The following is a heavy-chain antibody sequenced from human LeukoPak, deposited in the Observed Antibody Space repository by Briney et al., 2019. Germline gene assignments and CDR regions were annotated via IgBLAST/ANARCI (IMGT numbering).Heavy chain of an antibody. CDR2: ISSSGSTI. V-gene: IGHV3-11*01. Sequence: PGGSLRLSCAASGFTFSNYYMSWICQAPGKGLEWVSYISSSGSTIYYADSVKGRFTISRDNAKNSLYLQMNSLRAEDTAVYYCARARSFGVVIGNWFDPWGQGTLVTVSS. CDR3: ARARSFGVVIGNWFDP. J-gene: IGHJ5*02. CDR1: GFTFSNYY. D-gene: IGHD3-3*01.